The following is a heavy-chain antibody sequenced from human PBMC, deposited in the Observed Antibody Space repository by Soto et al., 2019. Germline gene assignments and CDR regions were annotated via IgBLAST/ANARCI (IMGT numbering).Heavy chain of an antibody. CDR2: IGSSSSTI. J-gene: IGHJ3*02. D-gene: IGHD1-1*01. CDR1: GFTFSSYS. Sequence: GGSLRLSCAASGFTFSSYSMHWVRQAPGKGLEWVSYIGSSSSTIYYADSVKGRFTISRDNAKNSLYLQMNSLRAEDTAVYYCARDPQLDFDIWGQGTMVTVSS. CDR3: ARDPQLDFDI. V-gene: IGHV3-48*01.